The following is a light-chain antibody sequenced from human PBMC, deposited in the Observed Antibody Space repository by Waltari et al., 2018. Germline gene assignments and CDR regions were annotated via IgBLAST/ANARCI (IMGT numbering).Light chain of an antibody. CDR1: SGHSSNI. Sequence: QLVLTQSPSASASLGASVKLTCTLSSGHSSNIIAWLQQKPEKGPRYVRTVNSDGSHSKGDGIPDRFSGSSSGAERYLTIAAVQSEDEADDYCQTGGHGTWVFGGGTKLTVL. CDR3: QTGGHGTWV. J-gene: IGLJ3*02. CDR2: VNSDGSH. V-gene: IGLV4-69*01.